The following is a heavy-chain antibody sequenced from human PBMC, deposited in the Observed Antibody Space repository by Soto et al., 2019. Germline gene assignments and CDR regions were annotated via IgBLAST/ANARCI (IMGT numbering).Heavy chain of an antibody. Sequence: EVQLVESAGGLVKPGGSRRLSCVASGFSFNEAWMNWVRQAPGEGLEWVGRIKTSAGGGATDYAAPVQGRFTISRDDSKNALYLHMNSLRTEDTAIYYCTTGSVEGIWGQGTTVTVSS. D-gene: IGHD2-15*01. CDR3: TTGSVEGI. V-gene: IGHV3-15*07. CDR2: IKTSAGGGAT. J-gene: IGHJ6*02. CDR1: GFSFNEAW.